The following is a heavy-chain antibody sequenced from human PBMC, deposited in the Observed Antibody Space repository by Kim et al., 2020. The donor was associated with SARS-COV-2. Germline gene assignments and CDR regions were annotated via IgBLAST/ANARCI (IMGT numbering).Heavy chain of an antibody. CDR3: ARTMVRIWGNWFDP. J-gene: IGHJ5*02. Sequence: SQKFQGNGTITRDTAASTAYMELSSLRSEDTAVYYCARTMVRIWGNWFDPWGQGTLVTVSS. V-gene: IGHV1-3*01. D-gene: IGHD3-10*01.